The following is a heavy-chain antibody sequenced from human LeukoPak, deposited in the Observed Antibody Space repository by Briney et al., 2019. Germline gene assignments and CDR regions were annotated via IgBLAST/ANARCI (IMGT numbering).Heavy chain of an antibody. Sequence: PSETLSFTCTVSGGSISSYYWSWVRQFPGKGLEWIGYISDSGSTNYGPSLESRVTISVDTSKNKFFLILSSVTAADTAVYYCARRGGTVVGDTGYHYWYFDNWGQGTLVTVSS. D-gene: IGHD5-12*01. J-gene: IGHJ4*02. CDR3: ARRGGTVVGDTGYHYWYFDN. CDR1: GGSISSYY. V-gene: IGHV4-59*08. CDR2: ISDSGST.